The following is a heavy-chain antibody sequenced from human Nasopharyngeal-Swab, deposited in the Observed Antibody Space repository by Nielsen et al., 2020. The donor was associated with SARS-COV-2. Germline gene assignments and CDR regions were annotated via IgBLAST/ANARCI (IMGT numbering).Heavy chain of an antibody. Sequence: GGSLRLSCAASGFTFSSYAMSWVRQAPGKGLEWVSAISGSGGSTYYADSVKGRFTISRDNSKNTLYLQMNSLRAEDTAVYYCVRKNYYDSSGYYLVHFYYYYYGMDVWGQGTTVTVSS. D-gene: IGHD3-22*01. CDR2: ISGSGGST. CDR1: GFTFSSYA. V-gene: IGHV3-23*01. CDR3: VRKNYYDSSGYYLVHFYYYYYGMDV. J-gene: IGHJ6*02.